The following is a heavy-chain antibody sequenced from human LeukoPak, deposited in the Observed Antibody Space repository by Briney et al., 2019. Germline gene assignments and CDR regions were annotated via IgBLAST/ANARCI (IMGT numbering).Heavy chain of an antibody. CDR1: GGSISSGGYY. CDR2: IYDSGST. CDR3: AREAAEDVHYYDSSGYPDAFDI. V-gene: IGHV4-31*03. D-gene: IGHD3-22*01. J-gene: IGHJ3*02. Sequence: SQTLSLTCTVSGGSISSGGYYWSWICQHPGKGLEWIGYIYDSGSTYYNPSLKRRVTISVDTSKNQFSLKLRSVTAADTAVYYCAREAAEDVHYYDSSGYPDAFDIWGQGTIVTVSS.